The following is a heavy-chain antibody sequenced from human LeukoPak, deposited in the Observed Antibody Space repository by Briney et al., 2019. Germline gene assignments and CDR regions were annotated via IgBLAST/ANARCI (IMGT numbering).Heavy chain of an antibody. Sequence: GGSLRLSCAASGFTFSSYWMSWVRQAPGKGLEWVANIKQDGSEKYYVDSVKGRFTISREKAKNSLYLQMNSLRAEDTAVYYCAHVRPSKSLSYWGQGTLVTVSS. V-gene: IGHV3-7*01. CDR1: GFTFSSYW. D-gene: IGHD3-16*02. CDR3: AHVRPSKSLSY. CDR2: IKQDGSEK. J-gene: IGHJ4*02.